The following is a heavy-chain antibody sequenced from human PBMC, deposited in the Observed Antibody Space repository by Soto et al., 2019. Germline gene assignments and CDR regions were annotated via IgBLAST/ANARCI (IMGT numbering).Heavy chain of an antibody. D-gene: IGHD2-2*01. V-gene: IGHV3-49*03. Sequence: PGGSLRLSCTASGFTFGDYAMSWFRQAPGKGLEWVGFIRSKAYGGTTEYAASVKGRFTISRDDSKSIAYLQMNSLKTEDTAVYYCTVYPEYCSSTSCYDHWGQGTLVTVSS. CDR1: GFTFGDYA. CDR3: TVYPEYCSSTSCYDH. CDR2: IRSKAYGGTT. J-gene: IGHJ4*02.